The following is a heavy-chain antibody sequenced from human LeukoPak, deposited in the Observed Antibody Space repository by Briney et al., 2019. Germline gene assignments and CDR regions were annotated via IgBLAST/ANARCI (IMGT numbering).Heavy chain of an antibody. D-gene: IGHD5-12*01. CDR3: ARHRLLGGDIL. J-gene: IGHJ4*02. CDR1: GGSISSSSYY. CDR2: IYYSGRT. Sequence: SETLSLTCTVSGGSISSSSYYWGWIRQPPGKGLEWIGSIYYSGRTYYNPSLRGRFTISVDTSKNQFSLKLSSVTAADTAVYYCARHRLLGGDILWGQGTLVTVSS. V-gene: IGHV4-39*01.